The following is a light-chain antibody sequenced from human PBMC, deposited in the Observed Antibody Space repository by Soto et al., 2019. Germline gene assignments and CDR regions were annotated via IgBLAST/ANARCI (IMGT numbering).Light chain of an antibody. CDR2: ASS. CDR3: QYYGISPGT. Sequence: EIVLTHSPGTLSLSPCERATLSCSASQSVSSSYLAWYQQKPGQAPRLLIYASSSRATGIPDRFSGSGSGTDFTLTISRLEPEDFAVYYCQYYGISPGTFGQGTKVDIK. J-gene: IGKJ1*01. V-gene: IGKV3-20*01. CDR1: QSVSSSY.